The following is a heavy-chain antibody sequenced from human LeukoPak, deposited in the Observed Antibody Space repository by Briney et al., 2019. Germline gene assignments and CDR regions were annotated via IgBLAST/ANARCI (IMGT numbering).Heavy chain of an antibody. J-gene: IGHJ6*02. D-gene: IGHD3-9*01. V-gene: IGHV5-51*01. Sequence: PGESLKISCKGSGYSFTSYWIGWVRQMPGKGLEWMGIIYPGDSDTRYSPSFQGQVTISADKSISTAYPQWSSLKASDTAMYYCARQTYDILTGYPYYYGMDVWGQGTTVTVSS. CDR2: IYPGDSDT. CDR3: ARQTYDILTGYPYYYGMDV. CDR1: GYSFTSYW.